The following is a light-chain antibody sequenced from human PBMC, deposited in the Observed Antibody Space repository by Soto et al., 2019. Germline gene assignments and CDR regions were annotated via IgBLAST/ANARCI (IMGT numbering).Light chain of an antibody. Sequence: ETVMTQSPATLSVSPGERATLSCWASQSVSINLAWYQHKPGQASRLLIYDASTRATGIPARFSGSGSGTEFTLTISSLQSEDFAVYYCQHYNHWPPYTFGQGTKLEIK. CDR1: QSVSIN. V-gene: IGKV3-15*01. CDR3: QHYNHWPPYT. J-gene: IGKJ2*01. CDR2: DAS.